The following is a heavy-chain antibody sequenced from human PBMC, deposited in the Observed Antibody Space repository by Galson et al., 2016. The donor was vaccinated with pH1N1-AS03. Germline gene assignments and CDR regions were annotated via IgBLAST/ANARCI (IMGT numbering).Heavy chain of an antibody. CDR3: ARMTYNDFLDS. V-gene: IGHV3-30*04. D-gene: IGHD1-14*01. CDR1: GFSFGDFA. J-gene: IGHJ4*02. CDR2: IPYDGSEK. Sequence: SLRLSCAASGFSFGDFALHWVRQAPGKGLEWVAFIPYDGSEKYYADSVQGRVTISRDNSKNTVHLELNSLRGADTAIYYCARMTYNDFLDSWGQGRPVTVSS.